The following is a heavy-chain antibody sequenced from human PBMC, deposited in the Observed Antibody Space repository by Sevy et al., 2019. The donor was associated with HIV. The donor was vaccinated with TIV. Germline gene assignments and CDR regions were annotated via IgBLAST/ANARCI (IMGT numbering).Heavy chain of an antibody. J-gene: IGHJ5*02. CDR1: GGSISVYY. CDR2: VYHTGST. D-gene: IGHD5-12*01. Sequence: SETLSLTCTVSGGSISVYYWSWIRQPPGKELEYIGYVYHTGSTNYNPSPKSRVTISVDTSNNQFSLKLPSVTAADTAVYYCARAPPVRSGDDSLNWFDPWGQGTLVTVSS. V-gene: IGHV4-59*01. CDR3: ARAPPVRSGDDSLNWFDP.